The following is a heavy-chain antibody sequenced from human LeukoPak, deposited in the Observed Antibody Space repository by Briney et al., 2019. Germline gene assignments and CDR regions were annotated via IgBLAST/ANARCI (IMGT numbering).Heavy chain of an antibody. CDR1: GGSISSSSNY. D-gene: IGHD2-15*01. CDR2: IYYGGST. Sequence: SETLSLTCTVSGGSISSSSNYWGWIRQPPGKRLEWIGRIYYGGSTYYNPSLKSRVTISVDTSKNQFSVKLSSVTAADTAVYYCARDYWPPPLGYCSGGSCLNWFDPWGQGTLVTVSS. CDR3: ARDYWPPPLGYCSGGSCLNWFDP. V-gene: IGHV4-39*07. J-gene: IGHJ5*02.